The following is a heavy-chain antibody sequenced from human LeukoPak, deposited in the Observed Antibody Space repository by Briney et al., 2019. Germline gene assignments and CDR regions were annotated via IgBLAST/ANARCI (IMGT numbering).Heavy chain of an antibody. CDR3: ARWNEMATTSGFDY. J-gene: IGHJ4*02. Sequence: GGSLRLSCAASGFTFSSFAMSWVRQAPGKGLEWVSTISGSGGSTYYADSVKGRFTISRDNSKNTLYLQMNSLRAEDTAVYYCARWNEMATTSGFDYWGQGTLVTVSS. D-gene: IGHD5-24*01. CDR2: ISGSGGST. V-gene: IGHV3-23*01. CDR1: GFTFSSFA.